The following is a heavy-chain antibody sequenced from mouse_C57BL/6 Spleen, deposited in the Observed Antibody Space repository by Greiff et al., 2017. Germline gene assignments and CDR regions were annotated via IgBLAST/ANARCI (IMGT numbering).Heavy chain of an antibody. J-gene: IGHJ2*01. V-gene: IGHV5-9-1*02. CDR3: TSIYYDYENFDY. D-gene: IGHD2-4*01. Sequence: EVMLVESGEGLVKPGGSLKLSCAASGFTFSSYAMSWVRQTPEKRLEWVAYISSGGDYIYYADTVKGRFTISRDNARNTLYLQMSSLKSEDTAMYYCTSIYYDYENFDYWGQGTTLTVSS. CDR1: GFTFSSYA. CDR2: ISSGGDYI.